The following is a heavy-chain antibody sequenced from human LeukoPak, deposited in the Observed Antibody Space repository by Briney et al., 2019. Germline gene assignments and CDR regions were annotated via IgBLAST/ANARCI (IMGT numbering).Heavy chain of an antibody. Sequence: ASVKVSCKASGYTFTDYYIHWVRQAPGQGLEWMGWIYPNSAGTKYAHKFQGRVTMTRDTSTSTTYMELTSLTSDDTAVCYCARDFSQYAGYWGQGTLVTVSS. D-gene: IGHD2-2*01. CDR1: GYTFTDYY. CDR3: ARDFSQYAGY. V-gene: IGHV1-2*02. J-gene: IGHJ4*02. CDR2: IYPNSAGT.